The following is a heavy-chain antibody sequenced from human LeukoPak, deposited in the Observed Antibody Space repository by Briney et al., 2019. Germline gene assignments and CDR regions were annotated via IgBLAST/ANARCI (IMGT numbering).Heavy chain of an antibody. J-gene: IGHJ5*02. V-gene: IGHV1-18*01. CDR3: ARGGCSPGNCYGYFDP. Sequence: VASVKVSCKASGYTFTNYGITWVRQAPGQGLEWMGWISPYNGNTNYAQKLQGRVTVTTDTSTSTAYMELRSLRSDDTAVYYCARGGCSPGNCYGYFDPWGQGTLVTVSS. D-gene: IGHD2-15*01. CDR1: GYTFTNYG. CDR2: ISPYNGNT.